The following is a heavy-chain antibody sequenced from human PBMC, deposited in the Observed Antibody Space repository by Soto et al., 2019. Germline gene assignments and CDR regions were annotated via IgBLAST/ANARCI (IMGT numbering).Heavy chain of an antibody. CDR3: ARDLWVEPELYYYGMDV. CDR1: GDSISSADYY. J-gene: IGHJ6*02. Sequence: SETLSLTCTVSGDSISSADYYWRWIRQTPGKGLEWIGHIFYSGTTYYNPSLKSRLTISVDTSTNHFSLRLTSVTAADTAVYYCARDLWVEPELYYYGMDVWGQGTTVTVSS. CDR2: IFYSGTT. D-gene: IGHD1-1*01. V-gene: IGHV4-30-4*01.